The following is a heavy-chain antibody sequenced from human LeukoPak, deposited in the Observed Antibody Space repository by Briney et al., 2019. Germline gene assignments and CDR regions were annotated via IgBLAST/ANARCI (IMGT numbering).Heavy chain of an antibody. V-gene: IGHV4-59*01. CDR1: GGSISSYY. D-gene: IGHD5-12*01. CDR2: IDYSGST. CDR3: ARDSGYDSLDY. Sequence: SETLSLTCTVSGGSISSYYWSWIRQPPGKGLEWIGYIDYSGSTNYNPSLKSRVTISVDTSKNQFSLKLSSVTAADTAVYYCARDSGYDSLDYWGQGTLVTVSS. J-gene: IGHJ4*02.